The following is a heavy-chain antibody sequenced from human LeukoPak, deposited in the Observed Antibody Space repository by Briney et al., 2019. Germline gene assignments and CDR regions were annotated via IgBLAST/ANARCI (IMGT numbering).Heavy chain of an antibody. CDR1: GFTFSSYG. J-gene: IGHJ6*03. CDR3: ARVGPWVNPDYYYHYMDV. D-gene: IGHD1-14*01. Sequence: GGSLRLSCAASGFTFSSYGMSWVRQAPGKGLDWVSSISSSGSYIYYADSVKGRFTISRDNAKNSLYLQMNSLRAEDTAVYYCARVGPWVNPDYYYHYMDVWGKGTTATVSS. V-gene: IGHV3-21*01. CDR2: ISSSGSYI.